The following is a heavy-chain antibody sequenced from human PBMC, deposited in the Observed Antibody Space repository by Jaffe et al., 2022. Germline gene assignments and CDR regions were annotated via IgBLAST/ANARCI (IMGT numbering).Heavy chain of an antibody. J-gene: IGHJ3*02. CDR1: GFTFSSYW. V-gene: IGHV3-74*01. Sequence: EVQLVESGGGLVQPGGSLRLSCAVSGFTFSSYWMHWVRQAPGKGLVWVSRINGDGSATSYADSVKGRFTISRDNAKNTLYLQMSSLRAEDTAVYYCGRGGVGCSGGSCYSWAAFDIWGQGTMVTVSS. CDR2: INGDGSAT. CDR3: GRGGVGCSGGSCYSWAAFDI. D-gene: IGHD2-15*01.